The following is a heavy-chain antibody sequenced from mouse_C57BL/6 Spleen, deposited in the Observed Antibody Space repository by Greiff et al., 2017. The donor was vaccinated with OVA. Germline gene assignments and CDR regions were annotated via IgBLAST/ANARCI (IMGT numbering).Heavy chain of an antibody. CDR3: TRGANWAFDY. D-gene: IGHD4-1*01. V-gene: IGHV6-6*01. J-gene: IGHJ2*01. Sequence: EVMLVESGGGLVQPGGSMKLSCAASGFTFSDAWMDSVRQSPEKGLEWVAEIRNKANNHATYYAESVKGRFTISRDDSKSSVYLQMNSLRAEDTGIYYCTRGANWAFDYWGQGTTLTVSS. CDR1: GFTFSDAW. CDR2: IRNKANNHAT.